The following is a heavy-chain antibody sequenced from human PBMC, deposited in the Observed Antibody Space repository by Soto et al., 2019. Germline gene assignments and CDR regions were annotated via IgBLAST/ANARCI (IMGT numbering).Heavy chain of an antibody. J-gene: IGHJ5*02. D-gene: IGHD2-2*01. V-gene: IGHV4-31*03. Sequence: PSETLSLTCTVSGGTISSGGYYWSWIRQHPGKGLEWIGYIYYSGSTYYIPSLKSRVTISVDTSKNQFSLKLSSVTAADTAVYYCARVRGYCSSTSCYRNWFDPWGQGTLVTVSS. CDR1: GGTISSGGYY. CDR2: IYYSGST. CDR3: ARVRGYCSSTSCYRNWFDP.